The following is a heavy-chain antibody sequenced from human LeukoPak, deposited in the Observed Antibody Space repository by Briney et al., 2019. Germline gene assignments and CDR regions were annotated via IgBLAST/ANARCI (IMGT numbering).Heavy chain of an antibody. CDR2: ISGSGGAT. V-gene: IGHV3-23*01. Sequence: GGSLRLSCAASGFTFSTYAMTWVRQAPGKGLEWVSAISGSGGATYYADSVRGRFTVSRDSFKNTLYLQMNSLRAEDTAVYYCAKDRYAWRDFDYWGQGTLVTVSS. D-gene: IGHD3-16*01. CDR1: GFTFSTYA. J-gene: IGHJ4*02. CDR3: AKDRYAWRDFDY.